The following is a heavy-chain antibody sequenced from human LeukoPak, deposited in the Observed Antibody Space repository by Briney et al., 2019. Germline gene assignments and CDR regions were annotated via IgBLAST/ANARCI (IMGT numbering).Heavy chain of an antibody. CDR3: AKDSRALYCSGGSCFSRFDP. CDR1: GFTFNTYW. V-gene: IGHV3-9*01. CDR2: ISWNSGSI. J-gene: IGHJ5*02. D-gene: IGHD2-15*01. Sequence: PGGSLRLSCAASGFTFNTYWMHWVRQAPGKGLEWVSGISWNSGSIGYADSVKGRFTISRDNAKNSLYLQMNSLRAEDTALYYCAKDSRALYCSGGSCFSRFDPWGQGTLVTVSS.